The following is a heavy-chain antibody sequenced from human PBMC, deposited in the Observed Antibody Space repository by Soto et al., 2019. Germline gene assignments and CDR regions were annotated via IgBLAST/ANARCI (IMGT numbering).Heavy chain of an antibody. D-gene: IGHD3-3*01. J-gene: IGHJ4*02. CDR2: TYNNGRP. CDR1: GASISRGDYY. Sequence: PSETVSLTCTVSGASISRGDYYWNWIRQSPGKGLEWIGNTYNNGRPNYNPSLKSRVTISGDSSKNQFSLKLRSLSAADTAAYYWASGSVYDFRSGPFFGDQRTLVPGS. V-gene: IGHV4-30-4*01. CDR3: ASGSVYDFRSGPFF.